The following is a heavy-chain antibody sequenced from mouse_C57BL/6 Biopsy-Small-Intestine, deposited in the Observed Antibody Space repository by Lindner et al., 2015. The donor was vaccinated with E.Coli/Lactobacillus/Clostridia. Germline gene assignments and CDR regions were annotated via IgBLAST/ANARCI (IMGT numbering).Heavy chain of an antibody. CDR3: TTRTYDYAWFAY. V-gene: IGHV14-4*01. CDR1: GFNIKDDY. CDR2: IDPENGDT. Sequence: QLQEVWGRELVRPGAVSQVSCTASGFNIKDDYMHWVKQRPEQGLEWIGWIDPENGDTEYASKFQGKATITADTSSNTAYLHLSSLTSEDTAVYYCTTRTYDYAWFAYWGQGTLVTVSA. J-gene: IGHJ3*01. D-gene: IGHD2-4*01.